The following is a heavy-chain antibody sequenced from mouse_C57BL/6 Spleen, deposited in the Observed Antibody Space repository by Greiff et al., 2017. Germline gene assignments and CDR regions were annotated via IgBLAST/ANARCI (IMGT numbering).Heavy chain of an antibody. D-gene: IGHD1-1*01. CDR1: GFSLTSYG. V-gene: IGHV2-2*01. Sequence: QLKESFPFLFHPSQRLSITCTVSGFSLTSYGVHWVRQSPGKGLEWLGVIWSGGSTDYNAAFISRLSISKDNSKSQVFFKMNSLQADDTAIYYCASITTVVDYYAMDYWGQGTSVTVSS. CDR2: IWSGGST. CDR3: ASITTVVDYYAMDY. J-gene: IGHJ4*01.